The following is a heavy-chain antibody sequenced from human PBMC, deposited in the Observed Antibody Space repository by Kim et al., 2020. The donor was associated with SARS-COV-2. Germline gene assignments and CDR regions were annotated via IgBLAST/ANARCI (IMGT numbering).Heavy chain of an antibody. V-gene: IGHV3-21*01. CDR1: GFTFSSYS. D-gene: IGHD2-15*01. CDR2: ISSSSSYI. CDR3: ARVGSLAEYFQH. Sequence: GGSLRLSCAASGFTFSSYSMNWVRQAPGKGLEWVSSISSSSSYIYYADSVKGRFTISRDNAKNSLYLQMNSLRAEDTAVYYCARVGSLAEYFQHWGQGTLVTVSS. J-gene: IGHJ1*01.